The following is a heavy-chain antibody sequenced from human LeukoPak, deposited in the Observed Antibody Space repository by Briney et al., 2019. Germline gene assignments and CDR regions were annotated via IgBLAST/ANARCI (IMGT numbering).Heavy chain of an antibody. Sequence: GGSPRLSCAVSGFTFSSYAMNWVRQAPGKGLEWVSGISGSGAGTYYADSVKGRFTISRDNSKNTLYLQMNSLRAEDTAVYYCAKVSPTGSYYRSAYYFDYWGQGTLVTVSS. D-gene: IGHD1-26*01. CDR2: ISGSGAGT. J-gene: IGHJ4*02. CDR3: AKVSPTGSYYRSAYYFDY. CDR1: GFTFSSYA. V-gene: IGHV3-23*01.